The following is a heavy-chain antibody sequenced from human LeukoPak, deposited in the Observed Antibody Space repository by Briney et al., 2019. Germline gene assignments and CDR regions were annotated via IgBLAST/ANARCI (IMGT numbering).Heavy chain of an antibody. J-gene: IGHJ4*02. CDR3: ARDRHYYDSSGYGETYYFDY. D-gene: IGHD3-22*01. Sequence: GASVKVSCKASGGTFSSYAISWVRQAPGQGPEWMGGIIPIFGTANYAQKFQGRVTITADESTSTAYMELSSLRSEDTAVYYCARDRHYYDSSGYGETYYFDYWGQGTLVTVPS. CDR2: IIPIFGTA. V-gene: IGHV1-69*13. CDR1: GGTFSSYA.